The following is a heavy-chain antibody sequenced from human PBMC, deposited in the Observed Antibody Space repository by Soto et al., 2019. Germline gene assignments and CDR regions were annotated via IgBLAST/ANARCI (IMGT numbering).Heavy chain of an antibody. Sequence: ASVKVSCKASGYTFTSYAMHWVRQAPGQRLEWMGWINAGNGNTKYSQKFQGRVTITRDTSACTAYMELSSLRSEDTAVYYCARSLFHPYGDCVSYWFDPWGQGTLVTVSS. D-gene: IGHD4-17*01. CDR2: INAGNGNT. CDR1: GYTFTSYA. J-gene: IGHJ5*02. V-gene: IGHV1-3*01. CDR3: ARSLFHPYGDCVSYWFDP.